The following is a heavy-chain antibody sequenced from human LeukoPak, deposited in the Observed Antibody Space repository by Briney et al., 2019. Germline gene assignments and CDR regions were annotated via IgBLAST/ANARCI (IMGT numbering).Heavy chain of an antibody. CDR1: GFTFSYYG. CDR2: ISNDGSKK. D-gene: IGHD5-12*01. CDR3: AKPQWLLVLSPDRPDNYFDI. J-gene: IGHJ4*02. V-gene: IGHV3-30*18. Sequence: AGGSLRLSCTASGFTFSYYGMHWVRQAPGKGLEWVAVISNDGSKKYYADSVKDRFTISRDNPEDTLYLQMNNLRTEDTAMYYCAKPQWLLVLSPDRPDNYFDIWGQGTLVTVSS.